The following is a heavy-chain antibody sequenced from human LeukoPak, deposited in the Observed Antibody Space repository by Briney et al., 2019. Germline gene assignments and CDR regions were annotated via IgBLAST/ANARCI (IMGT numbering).Heavy chain of an antibody. CDR3: ARRSKDSSGYYYFDY. Sequence: SETLSLTCAVYGGAFSGYYWTWIRQPPGKGLEWIGEINHSGSTNYNPSLKSRVTISVDTSKNQFSLKLTSVTAADTAVYYCARRSKDSSGYYYFDYWGQGTLVTVSS. CDR2: INHSGST. V-gene: IGHV4-34*01. D-gene: IGHD3-22*01. CDR1: GGAFSGYY. J-gene: IGHJ4*02.